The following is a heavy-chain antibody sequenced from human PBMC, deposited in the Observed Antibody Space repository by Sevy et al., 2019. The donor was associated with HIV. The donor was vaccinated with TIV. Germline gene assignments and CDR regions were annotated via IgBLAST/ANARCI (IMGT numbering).Heavy chain of an antibody. V-gene: IGHV3-48*02. J-gene: IGHJ6*02. CDR2: ISSSSSTI. CDR3: ARDHDLLRFCVWPYEYGMDV. CDR1: GFTFSSYS. Sequence: GGSLRLSCAASGFTFSSYSMNWVRQAPGKGLEWVSYISSSSSTIYYGDSVKGRFTISRDNAKNSLYLQMNSLRDEDTAVYYCARDHDLLRFCVWPYEYGMDVWGQGTTVTVSS. D-gene: IGHD3-3*01.